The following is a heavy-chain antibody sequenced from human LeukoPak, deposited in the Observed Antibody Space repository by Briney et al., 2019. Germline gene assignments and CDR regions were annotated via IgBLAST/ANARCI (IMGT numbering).Heavy chain of an antibody. CDR1: GFTFSSYA. V-gene: IGHV3-23*01. J-gene: IGHJ4*02. CDR3: AKDSSFNWDYFDY. D-gene: IGHD7-27*01. CDR2: ISDSGGST. Sequence: SGGSLRLSCAASGFTFSSYAMSWVRQAPGKGLEWVSAISDSGGSTYYADSVKGRFTISRDNSKNTLYLQMNSLRAEDTAVYYCAKDSSFNWDYFDYWGQGTLVTVSS.